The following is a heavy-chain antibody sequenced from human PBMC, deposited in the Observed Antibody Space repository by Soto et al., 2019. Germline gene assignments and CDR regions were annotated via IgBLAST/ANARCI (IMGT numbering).Heavy chain of an antibody. J-gene: IGHJ6*02. CDR1: GASISGYY. CDR3: GRVVAAETNGGGYFYGMDV. Sequence: PSETLSLTCTVSGASISGYYWSWIRQPPGEGLEWIGYIYYSGSTSYNPSLKSRVTISLDMSKNQFSLKLSSVTAADKAVYYCGRVVAAETNGGGYFYGMDVWGQGTTVTVSS. V-gene: IGHV4-59*01. CDR2: IYYSGST. D-gene: IGHD6-19*01.